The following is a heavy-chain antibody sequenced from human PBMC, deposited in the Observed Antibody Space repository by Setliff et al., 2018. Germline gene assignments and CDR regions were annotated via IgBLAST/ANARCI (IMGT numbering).Heavy chain of an antibody. V-gene: IGHV3-73*01. CDR2: IRSKAFSYAT. CDR1: GFTFSGSA. J-gene: IGHJ3*02. D-gene: IGHD4-17*01. CDR3: TSGYGDYGADAFDI. Sequence: PGGSLRLSCAASGFTFSGSAVHWVRQASGKGLEWVGRIRSKAFSYATAYAASVKGRFTISRDDSKNTAYLQMNSLKTEDTAVYYCTSGYGDYGADAFDIWGQGTMVTVS.